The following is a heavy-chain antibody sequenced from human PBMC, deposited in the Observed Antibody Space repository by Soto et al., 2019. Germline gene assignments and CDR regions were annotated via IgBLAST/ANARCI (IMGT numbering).Heavy chain of an antibody. J-gene: IGHJ4*02. CDR1: GGTFSRYA. V-gene: IGHV1-69*13. CDR2: ITPMFGTA. Sequence: ASVKVSCKASGGTFSRYAISWVRHAPGQGLEWMGGITPMFGTANYAQKFQGRLTITADESTTTAYMELSSLRSEDTAVYYCARMFSGDYTFFFAYWGQGTLVTVSS. CDR3: ARMFSGDYTFFFAY. D-gene: IGHD4-17*01.